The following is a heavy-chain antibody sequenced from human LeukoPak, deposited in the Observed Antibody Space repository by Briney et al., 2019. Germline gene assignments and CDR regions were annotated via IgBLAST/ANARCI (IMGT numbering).Heavy chain of an antibody. D-gene: IGHD2-2*01. CDR1: GFTFSSYS. Sequence: GGSLRLSCAASGFTFSSYSMNWVRQAPGKGLEWVANIKKDGIEKYYVESVKGRFTISRDNAKNSLYLQMNNLRAEDTAVYYCARGRYSSRSGGYYFDIWGQGTLVTVSS. CDR3: ARGRYSSRSGGYYFDI. J-gene: IGHJ4*02. V-gene: IGHV3-7*01. CDR2: IKKDGIEK.